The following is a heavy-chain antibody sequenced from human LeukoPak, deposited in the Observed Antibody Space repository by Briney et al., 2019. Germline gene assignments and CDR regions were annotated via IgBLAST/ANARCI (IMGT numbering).Heavy chain of an antibody. D-gene: IGHD4-11*01. CDR2: ISSSSSYI. CDR3: AREGMGWHSNYVSYYYYMDV. J-gene: IGHJ6*03. V-gene: IGHV3-21*01. Sequence: GGSLRLSCAASGFTFSSYSMSWVRQAPGKGLEWVSSISSSSSYIYYADSVKGRFTISRDNAKNSLYLQMNSLRAEDTAVYYCAREGMGWHSNYVSYYYYMDVWGKGTTVTVSS. CDR1: GFTFSSYS.